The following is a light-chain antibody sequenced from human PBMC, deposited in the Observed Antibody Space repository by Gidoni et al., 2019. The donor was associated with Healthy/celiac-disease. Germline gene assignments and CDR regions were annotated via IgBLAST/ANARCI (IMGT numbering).Light chain of an antibody. J-gene: IGKJ5*01. V-gene: IGKV3-11*01. CDR3: QKRSNWIT. CDR2: DAS. Sequence: ELVLTQSPATLSLSPGERATLSCRASQSVSSYLAWYQQKPGQAPRLLIYDASNRATGIPARFSGSGSGTDFTLTISSLEPEDFAVYYCQKRSNWITFGQGTRLEIK. CDR1: QSVSSY.